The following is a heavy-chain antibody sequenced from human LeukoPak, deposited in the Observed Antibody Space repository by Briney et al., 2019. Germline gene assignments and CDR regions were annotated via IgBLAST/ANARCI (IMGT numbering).Heavy chain of an antibody. J-gene: IGHJ4*02. Sequence: SETLSLTCTVSGYSISSGYYWGWIRQPPGKGLEWIGSIYHSGSTFDNPSLKSRVTISVDTSKNQFSLKLSSVTAADTAVYYCARSPGYCTNGVCYWNQSFDHWGQGTLVTVSS. D-gene: IGHD2-8*01. CDR2: IYHSGST. CDR1: GYSISSGYY. CDR3: ARSPGYCTNGVCYWNQSFDH. V-gene: IGHV4-38-2*02.